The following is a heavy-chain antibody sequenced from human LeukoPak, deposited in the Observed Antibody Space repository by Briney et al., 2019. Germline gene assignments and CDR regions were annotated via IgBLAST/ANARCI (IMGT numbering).Heavy chain of an antibody. V-gene: IGHV3-33*01. D-gene: IGHD2-15*01. J-gene: IGHJ6*02. Sequence: RGSLRLSCAASGFTFSSYGMHWVRQAPGKGLEWVAVIWYDGSNKYYADSVKGRFTISRDNSKNTLYLQMNSLRAEDTAVYYCARDKDIFSGVDVWGQGTTVTVSS. CDR2: IWYDGSNK. CDR3: ARDKDIFSGVDV. CDR1: GFTFSSYG.